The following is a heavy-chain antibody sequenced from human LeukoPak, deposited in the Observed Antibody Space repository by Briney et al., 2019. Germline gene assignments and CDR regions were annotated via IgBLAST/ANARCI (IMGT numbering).Heavy chain of an antibody. CDR2: IHYSGST. J-gene: IGHJ5*02. CDR1: GGSISRYY. CDR3: AGLWFGELLYNWFDP. D-gene: IGHD3-10*01. Sequence: PSETLSLTCTVSGGSISRYYWSWIRQPPGKGLEWIGYIHYSGSTNYNPSLKSRVTISLDTSKNQFSLRLSSVTTADTAVYYCAGLWFGELLYNWFDPWGQGTLVTVSS. V-gene: IGHV4-59*01.